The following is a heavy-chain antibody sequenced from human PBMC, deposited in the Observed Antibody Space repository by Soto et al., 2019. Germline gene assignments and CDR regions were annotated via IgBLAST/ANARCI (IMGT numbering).Heavy chain of an antibody. CDR3: ARGKRDYGDLLDY. D-gene: IGHD4-17*01. V-gene: IGHV4-34*01. CDR1: GGSFSGYY. J-gene: IGHJ4*02. CDR2: INHSGST. Sequence: SETLSLTCAVYGGSFSGYYWSWIRQSPGKGLEWIGEINHSGSTNYNPSLKSRVTISVDTSKNQFSLKLSSVTAADTAVYYCARGKRDYGDLLDYWGQGTLVTVSS.